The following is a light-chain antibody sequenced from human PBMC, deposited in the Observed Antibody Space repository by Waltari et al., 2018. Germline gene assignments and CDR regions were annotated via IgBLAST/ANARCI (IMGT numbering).Light chain of an antibody. V-gene: IGKV1-8*01. CDR2: GAS. CDR3: QQYHNYPF. Sequence: AIRITQSPSSLSASLGDRVTITCRASQSISSYLAWYQQKPGKAPKLLIYGASTLQSGVPSRFSGSGSGTDFTLTISCLQSEDFATYYCQQYHNYPFFGGGTRVEIK. CDR1: QSISSY. J-gene: IGKJ4*01.